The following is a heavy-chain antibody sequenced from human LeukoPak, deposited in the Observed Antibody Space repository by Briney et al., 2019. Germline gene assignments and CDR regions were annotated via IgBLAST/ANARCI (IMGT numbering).Heavy chain of an antibody. CDR1: GHSLTELC. J-gene: IGHJ4*02. Sequence: ASVKVSCKVSGHSLTELCMHWVRQTPGKGLEWMGGFDPEDGETIYAQKFQGRVTMTEDTSTDTAYMELRSLRSEDTAVYFCTAYVLSGYHDPIPLFDNWGQGTLVTVSS. V-gene: IGHV1-24*01. CDR3: TAYVLSGYHDPIPLFDN. CDR2: FDPEDGET. D-gene: IGHD3-9*01.